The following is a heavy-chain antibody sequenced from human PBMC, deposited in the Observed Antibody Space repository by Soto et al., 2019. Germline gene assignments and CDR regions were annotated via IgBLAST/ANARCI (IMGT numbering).Heavy chain of an antibody. CDR2: IIPIFGTA. CDR1: GGTFSSYA. D-gene: IGHD1-26*01. J-gene: IGHJ5*02. Sequence: QVQLVQSGAEVKKPGSSVKVSCKASGGTFSSYAISWVRQAPGQGLEWMGGIIPIFGTANYAQKFQGRVTITADEYTSTAYREMSRLRSEDTVVYYCAREWVWGTVGGTGWFDPWGQGTLVTVSS. V-gene: IGHV1-69*12. CDR3: AREWVWGTVGGTGWFDP.